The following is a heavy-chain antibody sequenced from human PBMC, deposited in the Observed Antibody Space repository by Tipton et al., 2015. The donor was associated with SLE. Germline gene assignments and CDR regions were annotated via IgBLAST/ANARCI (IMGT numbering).Heavy chain of an antibody. CDR1: GGSISSGSYY. CDR3: VRDRRSFNVGNYYYYYMEV. CDR2: IYTSGST. D-gene: IGHD2-15*01. V-gene: IGHV4-61*02. Sequence: TLSLTCTVSGGSISSGSYYWSWIRQPAGKGLEWIGRIYTSGSTNYNPSLKSRVTISVDTSKNQFSLKLSSVTAADTAVYYCVRDRRSFNVGNYYYYYMEVWGKGTTVTVSS. J-gene: IGHJ6*03.